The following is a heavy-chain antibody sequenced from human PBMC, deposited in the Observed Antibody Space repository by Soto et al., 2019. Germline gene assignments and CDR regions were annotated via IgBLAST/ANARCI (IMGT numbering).Heavy chain of an antibody. CDR3: ARYSTTYGSGTYTFDY. D-gene: IGHD3-10*01. CDR2: IYYSGST. Sequence: QVQLQESGPGLVKPSETLSLTCTVSGGSISSYYWSWIRQPPGKGLEWIGYIYYSGSTNDNPSLKSRGTISVDTSKNHFSLKLSSVTAADTAVYYCARYSTTYGSGTYTFDYWGQGTLVTVSS. V-gene: IGHV4-59*01. J-gene: IGHJ4*02. CDR1: GGSISSYY.